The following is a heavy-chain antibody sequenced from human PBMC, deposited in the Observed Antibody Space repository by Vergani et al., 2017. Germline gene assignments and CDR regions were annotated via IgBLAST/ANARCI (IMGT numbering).Heavy chain of an antibody. CDR1: GFTFSSYA. J-gene: IGHJ4*02. D-gene: IGHD6-19*01. CDR2: ISGSGGST. V-gene: IGHV3-23*01. CDR3: AANLQWLGPNDY. Sequence: EVQLLESGGGLVQPGGSLRLSCAASGFTFSSYAMSWVRQAPGKGLEWVSAISGSGGSTYYADSVKGRVTISRDNSKNTLYLQMNTLRAEDTAVYYWAANLQWLGPNDYWGQGTLVTVSA.